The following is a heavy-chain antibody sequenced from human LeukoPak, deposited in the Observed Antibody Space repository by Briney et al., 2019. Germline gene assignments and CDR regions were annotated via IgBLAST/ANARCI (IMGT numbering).Heavy chain of an antibody. D-gene: IGHD3-10*01. Sequence: SETLSLTCTVSGGSISTYYWSWIRQPPGKGLEWIGYIYDSGSTSYKPSLRSRVSISVDTSKNQFSLILSSVTAADTAVYYCARDYSRSSYYSSRPSIRMDVWGKGTTVTVSS. CDR3: ARDYSRSSYYSSRPSIRMDV. CDR2: IYDSGST. CDR1: GGSISTYY. J-gene: IGHJ6*03. V-gene: IGHV4-59*01.